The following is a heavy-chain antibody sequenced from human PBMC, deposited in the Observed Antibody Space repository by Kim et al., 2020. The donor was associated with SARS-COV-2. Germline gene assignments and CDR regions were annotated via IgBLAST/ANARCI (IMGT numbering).Heavy chain of an antibody. J-gene: IGHJ4*02. D-gene: IGHD4-17*01. CDR3: ARDLTVSTRGFDY. CDR2: IKQDGSEK. Sequence: GGSLRLSCAASGLTFSSYWMSWVRQAPGRGLEWVANIKQDGSEKNYVDSVKGRFTIFRDNAKNSLYLQMNSLIADDTAVYFCARDLTVSTRGFDYWGQGTLVTVSS. V-gene: IGHV3-7*03. CDR1: GLTFSSYW.